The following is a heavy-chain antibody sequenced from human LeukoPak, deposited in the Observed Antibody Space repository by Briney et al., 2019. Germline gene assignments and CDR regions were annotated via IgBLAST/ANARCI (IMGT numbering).Heavy chain of an antibody. Sequence: GGSLRLSCAASGFTFSSYSMNWVRQAPGKGLEWVSSISRSSGYIYYADAVKGRFTVSRDNAKNSLYLQMNSLRAEDTAVYYCARGIAAAQYLDYWGQGTLVTVSS. V-gene: IGHV3-21*01. CDR2: ISRSSGYI. J-gene: IGHJ4*02. D-gene: IGHD6-13*01. CDR3: ARGIAAAQYLDY. CDR1: GFTFSSYS.